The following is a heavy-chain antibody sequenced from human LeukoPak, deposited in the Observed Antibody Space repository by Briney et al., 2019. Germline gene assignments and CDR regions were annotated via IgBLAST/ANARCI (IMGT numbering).Heavy chain of an antibody. V-gene: IGHV4-61*02. D-gene: IGHD6-19*01. J-gene: IGHJ4*02. CDR1: GYSISSGYY. Sequence: SETLSLTCTVSGYSISSGYYWGWIRQPAGKGLEWIGRIYTSGSTNYNPSLKSRVTISVDTSKNQFSLKLSSVTAADTAVYYCARDRGSWGWFYFDYWGQGTLVTVSS. CDR3: ARDRGSWGWFYFDY. CDR2: IYTSGST.